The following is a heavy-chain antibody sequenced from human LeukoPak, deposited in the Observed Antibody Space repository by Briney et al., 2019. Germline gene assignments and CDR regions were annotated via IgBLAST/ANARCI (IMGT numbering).Heavy chain of an antibody. CDR2: INHSGST. D-gene: IGHD3-9*01. J-gene: IGHJ4*02. CDR3: ARVAYFDWFFDY. Sequence: SETLSLTCAVYGGSFSGYYWSWIRQPPGKGLEWIGEINHSGSTNYNPSLKSRVTILVDTSKNQFSLKLSSVTAADTAVYYCARVAYFDWFFDYWGQGTLVTVSS. CDR1: GGSFSGYY. V-gene: IGHV4-34*01.